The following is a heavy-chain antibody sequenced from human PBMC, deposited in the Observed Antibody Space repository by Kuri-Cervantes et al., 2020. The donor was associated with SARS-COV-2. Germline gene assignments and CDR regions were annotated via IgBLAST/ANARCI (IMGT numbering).Heavy chain of an antibody. D-gene: IGHD4-17*01. CDR3: ARDGTDYGDYGPYYYYGMDV. Sequence: GESLKISCATSGFTFSIYAMHWVRRAPGKGLEWVALTSIGGTKEYYADSVKGRFTISRDKSKNTLYLQMNSLRAEDTAVYYCARDGTDYGDYGPYYYYGMDVWGQGTTVTVSS. V-gene: IGHV3-30*07. J-gene: IGHJ6*02. CDR2: TSIGGTKE. CDR1: GFTFSIYA.